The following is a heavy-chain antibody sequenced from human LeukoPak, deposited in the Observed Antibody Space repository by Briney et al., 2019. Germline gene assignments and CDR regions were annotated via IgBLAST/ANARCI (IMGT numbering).Heavy chain of an antibody. D-gene: IGHD3-22*01. J-gene: IGHJ4*02. Sequence: ASVKVSCKASGYTFTDYTVHWLRQAPGQRLDWMGWINGGSGNTKYSPEFQGRVTITRDTSASTAYMELSSLRSEDTAVYYCANPRYGSSGYYYVDWGQGTLVTVSS. CDR2: INGGSGNT. CDR1: GYTFTDYT. CDR3: ANPRYGSSGYYYVD. V-gene: IGHV1-3*01.